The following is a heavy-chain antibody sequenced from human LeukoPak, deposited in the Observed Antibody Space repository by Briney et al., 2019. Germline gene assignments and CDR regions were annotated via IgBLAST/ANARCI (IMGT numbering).Heavy chain of an antibody. V-gene: IGHV3-33*01. CDR1: GFTFSIYG. J-gene: IGHJ4*02. CDR3: ARDVGNFGSGSSYFDS. D-gene: IGHD3-10*01. CDR2: IWYCGSQK. Sequence: GGSLRLSCTPSGFTFSIYGVHWVRQAPGKGLVSVAVIWYCGSQKYYADSVKGRFTISRDNSKNTLSLQMNSLRAEDTAVYYCARDVGNFGSGSSYFDSWGQGTLVTVSS.